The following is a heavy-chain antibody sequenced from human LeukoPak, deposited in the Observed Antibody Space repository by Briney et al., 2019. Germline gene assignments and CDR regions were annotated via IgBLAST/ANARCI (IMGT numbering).Heavy chain of an antibody. CDR1: GFTFSSYS. D-gene: IGHD1-26*01. CDR3: ARLRTIVGVVSDY. V-gene: IGHV3-21*01. Sequence: GGSLRLSCAASGFTFSSYSMNWDRQAPGKGLEWVSSISSSSGYIYYADSVKGRFTISRDNAKNSLYLQMNSLRAEDTAVYYCARLRTIVGVVSDYWGQGTLVTVSS. J-gene: IGHJ4*02. CDR2: ISSSSGYI.